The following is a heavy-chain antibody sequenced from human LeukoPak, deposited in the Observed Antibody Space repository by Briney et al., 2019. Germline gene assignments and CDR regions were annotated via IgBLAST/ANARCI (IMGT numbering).Heavy chain of an antibody. CDR3: ARDNFWSGYLEYMDV. Sequence: SETLSLTCAVYGGSFSTYYWSWVRQPPGSGLEWIGYIYYSGSTNYNPSLKSRVTISVDTSKNQFSLKLSSVTAADTAVYYCARDNFWSGYLEYMDVWGKGTTVTVSS. J-gene: IGHJ6*03. D-gene: IGHD3-3*01. V-gene: IGHV4-59*12. CDR2: IYYSGST. CDR1: GGSFSTYY.